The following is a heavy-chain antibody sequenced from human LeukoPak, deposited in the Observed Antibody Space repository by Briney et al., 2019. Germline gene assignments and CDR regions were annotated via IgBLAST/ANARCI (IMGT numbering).Heavy chain of an antibody. Sequence: GGSLTLSCAASGFTFSSYWMTWLRQAPGKGLEWLANIKQDGSEKYHVDSVKGRFTISRDNAKNSLYLQMNSLRAEDTAVYYCARDTGCSGGTCYSFYDYWGQGTLVTVSS. CDR3: ARDTGCSGGTCYSFYDY. CDR2: IKQDGSEK. V-gene: IGHV3-7*01. J-gene: IGHJ4*02. CDR1: GFTFSSYW. D-gene: IGHD2-15*01.